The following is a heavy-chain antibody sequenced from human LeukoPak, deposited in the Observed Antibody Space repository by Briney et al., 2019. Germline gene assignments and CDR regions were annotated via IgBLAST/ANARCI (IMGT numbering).Heavy chain of an antibody. CDR1: GHSTTRCYY. D-gene: IGHD3-10*02. J-gene: IGHJ4*02. Sequence: SETLSLTCGISGHSTTRCYYWAWFRQSPGKGPEWIATFFQSEKSFYNASLESRVIMSLDTSKNQFSLNLTSVTAADTDVYYCARVLPVPYLLDSWGQGTHVTVSS. CDR2: FFQSEKS. CDR3: ARVLPVPYLLDS. V-gene: IGHV4-38-2*01.